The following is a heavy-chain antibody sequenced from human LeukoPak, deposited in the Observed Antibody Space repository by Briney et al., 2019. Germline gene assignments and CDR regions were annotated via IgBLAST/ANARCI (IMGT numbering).Heavy chain of an antibody. J-gene: IGHJ5*02. CDR3: ASTYCSSTSCYMDWFDP. CDR1: GGTFSSYA. D-gene: IGHD2-2*02. Sequence: ASVKVSCKASGGTFSSYAISWVRQAPGQGLEWMGGIIPIFGTANYAQKFQGRVMITADESTSTAYMELSSLRSEDTAVYYCASTYCSSTSCYMDWFDPWGQGTLVTVSS. V-gene: IGHV1-69*13. CDR2: IIPIFGTA.